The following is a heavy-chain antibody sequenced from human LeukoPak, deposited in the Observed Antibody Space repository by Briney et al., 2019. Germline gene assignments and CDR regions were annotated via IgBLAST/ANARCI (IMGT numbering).Heavy chain of an antibody. CDR3: AREVYCSGGTCLNWCDP. J-gene: IGHJ5*02. D-gene: IGHD2-15*01. CDR1: LGSIISYY. V-gene: IGHV4-59*12. Sequence: ETLSHTCPVSLGSIISYYWSWIRQPPAKGLEWIGHINYSWSTNYNPSLKSRVTMSVDTSKSQFSLKLSSVTAADTAVYYCAREVYCSGGTCLNWCDPWGQGTLVTLSS. CDR2: INYSWST.